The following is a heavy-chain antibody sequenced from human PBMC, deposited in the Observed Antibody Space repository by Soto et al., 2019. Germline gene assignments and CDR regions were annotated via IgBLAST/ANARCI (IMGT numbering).Heavy chain of an antibody. CDR3: ARGLGQWLVIHY. CDR1: GFTFSSYG. CDR2: IWYDGSNK. Sequence: GGSLRLSCGASGFTFSSYGMHWVRQAPGKGLEWVAVIWYDGSNKYYADSVKGRFTISRDNSKNTLYLQMNSLRAEDTAVYYCARGLGQWLVIHYWGQGTLVTVSS. V-gene: IGHV3-33*01. D-gene: IGHD6-19*01. J-gene: IGHJ4*02.